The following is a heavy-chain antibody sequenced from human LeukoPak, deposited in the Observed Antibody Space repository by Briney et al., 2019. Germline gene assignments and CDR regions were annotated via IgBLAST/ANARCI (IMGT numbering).Heavy chain of an antibody. V-gene: IGHV4-59*12. J-gene: IGHJ4*02. CDR2: FYSTGST. Sequence: SETLSLTCTVSGGSISNFYWAWIRQPPGKGLEWIGYFYSTGSTTYNPSLESRVTISLGTSKNQFSLKLSSVTAADTAVYYCARGARAVGTTTYFDYWGQGTLVTVSS. D-gene: IGHD1-26*01. CDR1: GGSISNFY. CDR3: ARGARAVGTTTYFDY.